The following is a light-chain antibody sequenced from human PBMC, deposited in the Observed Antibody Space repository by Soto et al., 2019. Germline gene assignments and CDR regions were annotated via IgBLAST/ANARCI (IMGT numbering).Light chain of an antibody. CDR2: EGG. CDR1: SRDVGSYYF. J-gene: IGLJ2*01. Sequence: QSALTQPASVSGSPGQSITISCTGTSRDVGSYYFVSWYQQHPGKAPKLMIYEGGKRPSGISARFSGSKSGNTASLTISGLQAEDEADYYCCSYAGSATFVVFGGGTKLTVL. CDR3: CSYAGSATFVV. V-gene: IGLV2-23*03.